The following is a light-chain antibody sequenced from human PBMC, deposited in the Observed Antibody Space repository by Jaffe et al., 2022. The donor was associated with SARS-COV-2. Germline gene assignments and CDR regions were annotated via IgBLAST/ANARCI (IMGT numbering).Light chain of an antibody. CDR1: QSISTY. V-gene: IGKV1-39*01. CDR3: QQSDSTPLT. CDR2: GAS. J-gene: IGKJ4*01. Sequence: DIQMTQSPSSLSASVGDRVTITCRASQSISTYLNWYQQKPGKAPKLLIYGASSLQSGVPSRFSGGGSGTDFTLTISSLQPEDFATYYCQQSDSTPLTFGGGTRVEIK.